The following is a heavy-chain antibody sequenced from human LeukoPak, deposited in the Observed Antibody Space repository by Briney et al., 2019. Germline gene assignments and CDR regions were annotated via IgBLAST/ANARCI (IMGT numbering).Heavy chain of an antibody. CDR1: GFTFSSYA. D-gene: IGHD1-26*01. CDR3: ARVSAERIVGAQVDY. Sequence: PGGALRLSFSASGFTFSSYAMHSVRQAPGKVLEYVSAISSNGGSTYYANSVKGRFTISRDNSKNTLYLQMGSLRAEDMAVYYCARVSAERIVGAQVDYWGQGTLVTVSS. V-gene: IGHV3-64*01. CDR2: ISSNGGST. J-gene: IGHJ4*02.